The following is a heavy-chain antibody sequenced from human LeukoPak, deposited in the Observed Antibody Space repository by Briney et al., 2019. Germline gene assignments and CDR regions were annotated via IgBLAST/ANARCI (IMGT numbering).Heavy chain of an antibody. V-gene: IGHV3-30*01. CDR2: ISYDGSNK. D-gene: IGHD3-22*01. J-gene: IGHJ4*02. CDR3: ARDRYDSSGSTPGPDY. Sequence: PGRSLRLSCAASGFTFSSYAMHWVRQAPGKGLEWVAVISYDGSNKYYADSVKGRFTIPRDNSKNTLYLQMNSLRAEDTAVYYCARDRYDSSGSTPGPDYWGQGTLVTVSS. CDR1: GFTFSSYA.